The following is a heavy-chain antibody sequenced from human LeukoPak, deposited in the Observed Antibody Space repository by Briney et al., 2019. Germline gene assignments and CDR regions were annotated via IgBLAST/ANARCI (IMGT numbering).Heavy chain of an antibody. CDR1: GFTFNGYS. J-gene: IGHJ4*02. CDR2: IRHDSSDI. CDR3: AREWFGELI. Sequence: GGSLRLSCAASGFTFNGYSMNWVRQAPGKGLEWISFIRHDSSDIYYADSVKGRFTISRDNAKNSLYLQMNSLRADDTAVYYCAREWFGELIWGLGTLVTVSS. V-gene: IGHV3-48*01. D-gene: IGHD3-10*01.